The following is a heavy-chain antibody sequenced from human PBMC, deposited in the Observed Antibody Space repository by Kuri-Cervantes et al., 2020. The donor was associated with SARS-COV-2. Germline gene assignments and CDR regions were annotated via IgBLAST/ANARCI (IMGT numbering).Heavy chain of an antibody. J-gene: IGHJ6*02. CDR3: ATGEASGSYFPHYYYYGMDV. V-gene: IGHV1-2*04. CDR1: GYTFTGYY. D-gene: IGHD1-26*01. CDR2: INPNSGGT. Sequence: ASVKVSCKASGYTFTGYYMHWVRQAPGQGLEWMGWINPNSGGTNYAQRFQGWVTMTRDTSISTAYMELSRLRSEDTAVYYCATGEASGSYFPHYYYYGMDVWGQGTTVTVSS.